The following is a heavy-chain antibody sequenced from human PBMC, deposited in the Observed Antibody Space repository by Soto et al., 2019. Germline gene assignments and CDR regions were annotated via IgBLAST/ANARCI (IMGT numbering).Heavy chain of an antibody. CDR2: INPNSGNT. Sequence: ASVKVSCKASGVTFTSYDIHWVRQATGQGLEWMGWINPNSGNTGYAQKFQGRVTMTRDTSTSTVYMELSSLRSEDTAVYYCARGYCTNGVCYRWFDPWGQGTLVTVSS. J-gene: IGHJ5*02. CDR1: GVTFTSYD. CDR3: ARGYCTNGVCYRWFDP. V-gene: IGHV1-8*01. D-gene: IGHD2-8*01.